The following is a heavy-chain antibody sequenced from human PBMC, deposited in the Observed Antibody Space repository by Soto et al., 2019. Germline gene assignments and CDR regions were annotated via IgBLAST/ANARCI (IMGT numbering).Heavy chain of an antibody. V-gene: IGHV1-8*01. D-gene: IGHD2-15*01. CDR3: ATVYCSGGSCYSIDY. CDR1: GYTFTSYH. CDR2: MNPNSGNT. Sequence: GPSVKVSCKASGYTFTSYHINWVRQAAGQGLEWMGWMNPNSGNTGYALKFQGRVTMTRDTSTSTVYMELSSLRSEDTAVYYCATVYCSGGSCYSIDYWGQGTLVTVSS. J-gene: IGHJ4*02.